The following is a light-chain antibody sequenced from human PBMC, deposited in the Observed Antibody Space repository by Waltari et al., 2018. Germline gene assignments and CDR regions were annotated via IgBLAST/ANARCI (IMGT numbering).Light chain of an antibody. CDR1: RSGVGGYNY. J-gene: IGLJ2*01. CDR3: CSYAGP. Sequence: QSALTQPRSVSGSPGQSVAISCTGTRSGVGGYNYVSWYQQHPGKAPKLMIYDVTNRPSGVPDRFSGSKSGNTASLTISGLQADDEADYYCCSYAGPFGGGTKLTVL. CDR2: DVT. V-gene: IGLV2-11*01.